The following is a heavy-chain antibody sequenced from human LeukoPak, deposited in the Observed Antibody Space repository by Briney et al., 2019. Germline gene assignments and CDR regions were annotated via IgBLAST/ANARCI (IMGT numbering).Heavy chain of an antibody. Sequence: SETLSLTCSVSGGSMNRYEWSWIRQPPGKGLEWIGEIYYSGNTNHNPSLKSRVIISVDKSKNKFSLNMSSVTAADTAVYYCAAATQWFGELRSYYFDYWGQGTLVTVSS. V-gene: IGHV4-59*01. J-gene: IGHJ4*02. CDR3: AAATQWFGELRSYYFDY. CDR2: IYYSGNT. D-gene: IGHD3-10*01. CDR1: GGSMNRYE.